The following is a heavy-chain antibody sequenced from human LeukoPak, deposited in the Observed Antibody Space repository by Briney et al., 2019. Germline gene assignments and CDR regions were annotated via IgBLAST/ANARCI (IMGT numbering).Heavy chain of an antibody. CDR2: INHSAST. D-gene: IGHD3-22*01. CDR3: AREEDTSGYYHYVVS. V-gene: IGHV4-34*01. J-gene: IGHJ4*02. Sequence: PSETLSLTCAVFGGSFSAYYWSWVRQPPGKGLEWIGEINHSASTNYNPSLNSRVTISVDTSNNQFSLNLRSVTAADTAVYYCAREEDTSGYYHYVVSWGQGTLVTVSS. CDR1: GGSFSAYY.